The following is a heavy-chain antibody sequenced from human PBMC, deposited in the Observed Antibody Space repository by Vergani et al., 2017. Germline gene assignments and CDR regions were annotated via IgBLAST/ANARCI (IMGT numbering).Heavy chain of an antibody. D-gene: IGHD4-11*01. CDR2: IDHTGRP. CDR3: ARVNTETNGHLCYYYYMDV. CDR1: GWSFTSYH. J-gene: IGHJ6*03. V-gene: IGHV4-34*01. Sequence: QVQLQQSGGGLLKPSETLSLTCVVNGWSFTSYHWTWIRQSPGEGLEWVGDIDHTGRPDYNPSLMSLLTMSVDNSRNQFSLKLISVTATDTAIYFCARVNTETNGHLCYYYYMDVWGQGTAVTVS.